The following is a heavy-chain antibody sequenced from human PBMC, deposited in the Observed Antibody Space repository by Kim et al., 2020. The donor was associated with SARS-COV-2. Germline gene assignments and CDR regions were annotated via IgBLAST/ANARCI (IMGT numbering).Heavy chain of an antibody. CDR1: GGSFSGYY. J-gene: IGHJ6*02. D-gene: IGHD2-15*01. V-gene: IGHV4-34*01. CDR3: ARGHPGVVAATLGLILYYYYGMDV. Sequence: SETLSLTCAVSGGSFSGYYWSWIRQPPGKGLEWIGEINHSGSTNYNSSLKSRVTISVDTSKNQFSLKLSSVTAADTAVYYCARGHPGVVAATLGLILYYYYGMDVWGQGTTVTVSS. CDR2: INHSGST.